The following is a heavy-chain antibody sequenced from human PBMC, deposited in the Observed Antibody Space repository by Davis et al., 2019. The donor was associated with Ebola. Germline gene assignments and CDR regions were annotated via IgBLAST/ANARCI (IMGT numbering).Heavy chain of an antibody. CDR3: AKCSSTSCYRSAWFDP. V-gene: IGHV3-7*03. CDR1: GFTFSSYW. Sequence: PGGSLRLSCAASGFTFSSYWMSWVRQAPGKGLEWVANIKQDGSEKYYVDSVKGRFTISRDNAKNSLYLQMNSLRAEDTAVYYCAKCSSTSCYRSAWFDPWGQGTLVTVSS. D-gene: IGHD2-2*02. CDR2: IKQDGSEK. J-gene: IGHJ5*02.